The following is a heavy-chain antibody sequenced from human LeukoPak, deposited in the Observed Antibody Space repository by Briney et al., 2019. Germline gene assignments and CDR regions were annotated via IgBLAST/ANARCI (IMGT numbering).Heavy chain of an antibody. CDR2: ISRSGGST. CDR1: GFTFSSYA. J-gene: IGHJ4*02. CDR3: AKDHGIGVAGTAD. V-gene: IGHV3-23*01. Sequence: PGGSLRLSCAASGFTFSSYAMSWVRQAPGKGLEWVSAISRSGGSTYYADSVKGRFTISRDNSKNTLYLQMNSLRAEDTAVYYCAKDHGIGVAGTADRGQGTLVTVVS. D-gene: IGHD6-19*01.